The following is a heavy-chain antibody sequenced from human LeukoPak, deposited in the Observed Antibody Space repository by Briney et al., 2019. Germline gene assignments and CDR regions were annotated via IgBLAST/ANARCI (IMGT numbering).Heavy chain of an antibody. D-gene: IGHD2-2*01. J-gene: IGHJ4*02. Sequence: ASVKVSCKASGYTFTGYYMHWVRQAPGQGLEWMGWINPNSGGTNYAQKFQGRVTMTTDTSTSTAHMELRSLRSDDTAIYYCARTYLVVVPAASGYWGPGTLVTVSS. CDR1: GYTFTGYY. CDR3: ARTYLVVVPAASGY. V-gene: IGHV1-2*02. CDR2: INPNSGGT.